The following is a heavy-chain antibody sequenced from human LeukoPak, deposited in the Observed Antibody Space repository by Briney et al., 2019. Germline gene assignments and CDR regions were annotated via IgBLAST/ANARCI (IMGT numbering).Heavy chain of an antibody. V-gene: IGHV4-38-2*02. CDR2: IYHSGST. Sequence: SETLSLTCTVSGYSLSRGYYWGWIRQPPGKGLEWTGSIYHSGSTYYNPSLKSRVTISVDTSKNQFSLKLSSVTAADTAVYYCASFGSNQGYWGQGTLVTVSS. D-gene: IGHD4-11*01. CDR1: GYSLSRGYY. J-gene: IGHJ4*02. CDR3: ASFGSNQGY.